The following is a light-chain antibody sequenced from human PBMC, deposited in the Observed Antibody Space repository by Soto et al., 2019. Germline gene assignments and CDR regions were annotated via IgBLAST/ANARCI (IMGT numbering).Light chain of an antibody. V-gene: IGLV2-8*01. CDR1: SSDVGGYNY. CDR2: EVN. J-gene: IGLJ1*01. CDR3: SSYAGSSNV. Sequence: QSVLTQPASVSGSPGQSITISCTGTSSDVGGYNYVSWYQQHPGKAPKLMIYEVNKRPSGVPDRFSGSKSGSTASLTVSGLQAEDEADYYCSSYAGSSNVFGTGTKVTVL.